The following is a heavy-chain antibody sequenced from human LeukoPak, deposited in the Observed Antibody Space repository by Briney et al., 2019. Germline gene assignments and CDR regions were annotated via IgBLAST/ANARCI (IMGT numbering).Heavy chain of an antibody. V-gene: IGHV3-48*03. CDR2: ISSSGSTI. CDR1: GFTFSSYE. Sequence: GGSLRLSCAASGFTFSSYEMNWVRQAPGKGLEWVSYISSSGSTIYYADSVKGRFTISRDNAKNSLYLQMNSLRAEDTAVYYCAREVTMIVGMDVWGKGTTVTISS. CDR3: AREVTMIVGMDV. D-gene: IGHD3-22*01. J-gene: IGHJ6*04.